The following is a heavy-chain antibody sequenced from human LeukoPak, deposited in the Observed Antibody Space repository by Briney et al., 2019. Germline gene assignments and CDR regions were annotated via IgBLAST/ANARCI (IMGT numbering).Heavy chain of an antibody. J-gene: IGHJ4*02. CDR2: ISAYNGNT. Sequence: ASVKVSCKASGYTFTSFGISWVRQAPGQGLEWMGWISAYNGNTNSVQKFQGRVTMTTDISTSTAYMELRSLRSDDTAVYYCARDLGEDTTMIFFDYWGQGTLVTVSS. CDR1: GYTFTSFG. D-gene: IGHD5-18*01. V-gene: IGHV1-18*01. CDR3: ARDLGEDTTMIFFDY.